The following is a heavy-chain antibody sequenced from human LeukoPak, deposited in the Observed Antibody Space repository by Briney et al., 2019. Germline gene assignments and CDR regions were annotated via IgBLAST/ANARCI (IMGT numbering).Heavy chain of an antibody. Sequence: SETLSLTCTVSGYSISSGYYWGWIRQPPGKGLEWIGSIYHSGSTYYNPSLKSRVTISVDTSKNQFSLKLSSVTAADTAVYYCARLSGLIVGATHPLDYWGQGTLVTVSS. V-gene: IGHV4-38-2*02. D-gene: IGHD1-26*01. CDR3: ARLSGLIVGATHPLDY. CDR2: IYHSGST. J-gene: IGHJ4*02. CDR1: GYSISSGYY.